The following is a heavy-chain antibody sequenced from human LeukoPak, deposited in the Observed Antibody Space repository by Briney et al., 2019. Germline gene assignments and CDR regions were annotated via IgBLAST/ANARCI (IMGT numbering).Heavy chain of an antibody. CDR2: IIPIFGIA. Sequence: SVKVSCKASGGTFSSYAISWVRQAPGQGLEWMGRIIPIFGIANYAQKFQGRVTITADKSTSTAYMELSSLRSEDTAVYYCARSAGDSFDYWGQGTLVTVSS. CDR3: ARSAGDSFDY. V-gene: IGHV1-69*04. D-gene: IGHD6-25*01. J-gene: IGHJ4*02. CDR1: GGTFSSYA.